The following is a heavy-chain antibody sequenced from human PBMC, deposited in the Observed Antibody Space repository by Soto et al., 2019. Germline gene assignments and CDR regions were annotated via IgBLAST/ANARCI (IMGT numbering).Heavy chain of an antibody. J-gene: IGHJ4*02. CDR1: RFNFSSDD. CDR3: ARDVTLRFLGVVDY. V-gene: IGHV3-30-3*01. D-gene: IGHD3-3*01. CDR2: ISYDGSNK. Sequence: GGCLRLYCASSRFNFSSDDMHWLRQASGKGLEWVAVISYDGSNKYYADSVKGRFTISRDNSTNTLYLQMNSLRAEDTAVYYCARDVTLRFLGVVDYWGQGTLVTAPQ.